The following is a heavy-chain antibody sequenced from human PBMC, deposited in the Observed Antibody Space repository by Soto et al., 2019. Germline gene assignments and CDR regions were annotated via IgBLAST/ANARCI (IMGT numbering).Heavy chain of an antibody. V-gene: IGHV3-30*18. CDR2: ISYDGNNK. J-gene: IGHJ4*02. CDR3: AKDLLLPPITTVGD. Sequence: QVQLVESGGGVVQPGRSLRLSCAASGFIFSTYGMHWVRQAPGKGLEWLSVISYDGNNKYYADSVKGRFTISRDNSKNTLWLQMDSLRTEDTAVYYCAKDLLLPPITTVGDWGQGTLVTVSS. D-gene: IGHD4-17*01. CDR1: GFIFSTYG.